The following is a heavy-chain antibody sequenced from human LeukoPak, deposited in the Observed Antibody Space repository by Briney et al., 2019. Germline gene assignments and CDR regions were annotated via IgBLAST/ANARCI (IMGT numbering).Heavy chain of an antibody. D-gene: IGHD3-22*01. CDR2: ISYDGSNK. CDR3: AGLPYYYDSSGYDDAFDI. Sequence: GGSLRLSCAASGFTVSSNYMSWVRQAPGKGLEWVAVISYDGSNKYYADSVKGRFTISRDNSKNTLYLQMNSLRAEDTAVYYCAGLPYYYDSSGYDDAFDIWGQGTMVTVSS. V-gene: IGHV3-30-3*01. J-gene: IGHJ3*02. CDR1: GFTVSSNY.